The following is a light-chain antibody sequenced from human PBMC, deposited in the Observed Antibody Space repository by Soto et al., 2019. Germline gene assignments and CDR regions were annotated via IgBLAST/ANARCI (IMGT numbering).Light chain of an antibody. CDR2: YAS. V-gene: IGKV3-11*01. CDR3: QQRNSWPPT. Sequence: EIVLTQSPATLSLSPGDRATLSCRASQSVGNDLVWYHQKRGQAPRVLIYYASNRATGIPARFSGSGSGTDFTLTTSGLEPEDFAFYYCQQRNSWPPTFGGGTRVEIK. J-gene: IGKJ4*01. CDR1: QSVGND.